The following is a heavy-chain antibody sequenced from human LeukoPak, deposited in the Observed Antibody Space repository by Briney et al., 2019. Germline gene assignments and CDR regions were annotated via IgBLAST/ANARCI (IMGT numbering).Heavy chain of an antibody. Sequence: PGGSLRLSCAASGFTFSSYGMHWVRQAPGKGLEWVAFIRYDGSNKYYADSVKGRFTISRDNSKNTLYLQMNSLRAEDTAVYYCARDRGYYYDSSGSWAFDIWGQGTMVTVSS. V-gene: IGHV3-30*02. CDR3: ARDRGYYYDSSGSWAFDI. D-gene: IGHD3-22*01. J-gene: IGHJ3*02. CDR1: GFTFSSYG. CDR2: IRYDGSNK.